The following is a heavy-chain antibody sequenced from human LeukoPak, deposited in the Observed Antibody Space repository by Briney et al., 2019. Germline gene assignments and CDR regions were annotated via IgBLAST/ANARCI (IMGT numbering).Heavy chain of an antibody. D-gene: IGHD3-10*01. Sequence: GESLKISCKGSGYSFTTYWITWVRQMPGKGLEWMGTIDPSDSYTNYSPSFQGHVSISVDKSISTAYLQWSSLKASDTAMYYCASHLYGSVTYNVDYWGQGTLVTVSS. J-gene: IGHJ4*02. CDR3: ASHLYGSVTYNVDY. CDR2: IDPSDSYT. CDR1: GYSFTTYW. V-gene: IGHV5-10-1*01.